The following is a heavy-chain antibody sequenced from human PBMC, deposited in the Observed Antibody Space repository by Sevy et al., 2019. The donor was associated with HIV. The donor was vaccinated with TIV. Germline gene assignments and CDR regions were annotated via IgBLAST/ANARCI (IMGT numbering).Heavy chain of an antibody. Sequence: GGSLRLSCAASGFTFSSYGMHWVRQAPGKGLEWVAVIWYDGSNKYYADSVKGRFTISRDNSKNTLYLQMNSLRAEDTAVYYWARGIVVVPQHYYYYGMDVWGQGTTVTVSS. CDR2: IWYDGSNK. J-gene: IGHJ6*02. V-gene: IGHV3-33*01. CDR1: GFTFSSYG. CDR3: ARGIVVVPQHYYYYGMDV. D-gene: IGHD3-22*01.